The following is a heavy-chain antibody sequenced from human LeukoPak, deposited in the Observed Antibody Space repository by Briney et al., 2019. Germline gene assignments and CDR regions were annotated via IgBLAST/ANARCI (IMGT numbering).Heavy chain of an antibody. CDR3: TTDDSGPFDY. J-gene: IGHJ4*02. CDR1: GFTFSSYE. V-gene: IGHV3-15*01. CDR2: IKSKSDGGTP. D-gene: IGHD6-19*01. Sequence: PGGSLRLSCAASGFTFSSYEMNWVRQAPGKGLEWVGRIKSKSDGGTPDYAAPVKGRFTISRDDSKNTLFLQMNSLKTEDTAVYYCTTDDSGPFDYWGQGTLVTVSS.